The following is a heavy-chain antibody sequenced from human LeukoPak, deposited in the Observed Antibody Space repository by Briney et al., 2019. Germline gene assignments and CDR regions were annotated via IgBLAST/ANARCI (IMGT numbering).Heavy chain of an antibody. CDR3: ARDSGIWFGTRDAFDI. J-gene: IGHJ3*02. Sequence: GGSLRLSCAAAGFTFEDFGMTWVRQVPGKGLEWVSGINWNGVKTHYAESVKGQFTISRDNNKNTLYVEMNSLRVDDTALYHCARDSGIWFGTRDAFDIWGQGTMVTVS. V-gene: IGHV3-20*01. CDR1: GFTFEDFG. CDR2: INWNGVKT. D-gene: IGHD3-10*01.